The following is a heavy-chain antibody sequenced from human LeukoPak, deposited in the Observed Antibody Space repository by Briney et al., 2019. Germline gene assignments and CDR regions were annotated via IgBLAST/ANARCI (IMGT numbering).Heavy chain of an antibody. J-gene: IGHJ4*02. CDR2: IYLYGTT. Sequence: PSETLSLTCSVSIGSISSSKWWSWVRQSPVKGLEWIGEIYLYGTTNYNPSLKSRVTISVDTSKNQFSLKLSSVTAADTAVYYCARADGGPVYFDYWGQGTLVTVSS. D-gene: IGHD4-23*01. CDR3: ARADGGPVYFDY. V-gene: IGHV4-4*02. CDR1: IGSISSSKW.